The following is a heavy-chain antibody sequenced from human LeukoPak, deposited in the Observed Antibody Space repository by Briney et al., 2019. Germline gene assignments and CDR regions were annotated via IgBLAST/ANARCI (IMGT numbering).Heavy chain of an antibody. Sequence: PGRSLRLSCAAPGFTFSNYDMHWVRQAPGKGLEWVAVIWYDGSNKYYADSVKGRFTISRDNSKNMLYLQMNSLRAEDTAVYYCARYDYGGKLDIWGQGTVVTVSS. CDR2: IWYDGSNK. D-gene: IGHD4-23*01. J-gene: IGHJ3*02. CDR3: ARYDYGGKLDI. CDR1: GFTFSNYD. V-gene: IGHV3-33*01.